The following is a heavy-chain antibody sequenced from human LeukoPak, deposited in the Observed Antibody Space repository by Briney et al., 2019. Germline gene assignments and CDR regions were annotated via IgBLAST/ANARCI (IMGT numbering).Heavy chain of an antibody. CDR1: GFTFSGYA. V-gene: IGHV3-23*01. CDR3: AKDHVLAPWTPFDY. CDR2: ISGSGGST. D-gene: IGHD3-10*02. J-gene: IGHJ4*02. Sequence: GGSLRLSCAASGFTFSGYAMSWVRQAPGKGLEWVSAISGSGGSTYYADSVKGRFTISRDNSKNTLYLQMNSLRAEDTAVYYCAKDHVLAPWTPFDYWGQGTLVTVSS.